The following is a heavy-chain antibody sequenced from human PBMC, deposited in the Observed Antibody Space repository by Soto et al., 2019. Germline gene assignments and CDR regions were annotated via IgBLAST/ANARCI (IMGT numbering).Heavy chain of an antibody. Sequence: EVQLVEFGGGLVQPGGSLRLSCAASGFTFSDHYMDWVRQAPGKGPEWVARIKNKANDYTTEYAASVKGRFTISRDDSKNSLYLQMDSLKTENTALYYCASALHSGSHGDMDVWGRGTTVTVSS. CDR2: IKNKANDYTT. J-gene: IGHJ6*02. D-gene: IGHD1-26*01. V-gene: IGHV3-72*01. CDR3: ASALHSGSHGDMDV. CDR1: GFTFSDHY.